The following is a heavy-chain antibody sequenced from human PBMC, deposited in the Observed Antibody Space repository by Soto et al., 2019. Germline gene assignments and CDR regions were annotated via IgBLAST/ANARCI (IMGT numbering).Heavy chain of an antibody. CDR1: GGSSSRYY. CDR3: ARVSGGDYYLGMDV. V-gene: IGHV4-59*01. J-gene: IGHJ6*02. D-gene: IGHD4-17*01. Sequence: SETLSLTCTVSGGSSSRYYWSWFRQPPGKGLEWIGYIYYSGSTNYNPSLKSRVTISVDTSKNQFSLKLSSVTAADTAVYYCARVSGGDYYLGMDVWGQGTTVTVSS. CDR2: IYYSGST.